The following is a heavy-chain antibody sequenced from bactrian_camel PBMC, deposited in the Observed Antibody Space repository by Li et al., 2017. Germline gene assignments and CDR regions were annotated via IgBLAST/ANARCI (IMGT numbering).Heavy chain of an antibody. CDR3: TTWTTGWASDY. Sequence: VQLVESGGGLVQPGGSLRLSCAASGFTFRIADMSWIRQAPGKGLEWVSAINSDDDSTYYADSVKGRFTISRDNAKNTVYLQLNSLKTEDMAMYYCTTWTTGWASDYWGQGTQVTVS. V-gene: IGHV3S40*01. CDR1: GFTFRIAD. CDR2: INSDDDST. J-gene: IGHJ4*01. D-gene: IGHD5*01.